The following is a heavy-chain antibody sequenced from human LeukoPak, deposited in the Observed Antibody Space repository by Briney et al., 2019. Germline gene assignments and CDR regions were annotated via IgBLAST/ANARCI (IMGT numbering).Heavy chain of an antibody. CDR2: ISGSGGST. CDR3: AKVTLGAAAIEDYYYYGMDV. Sequence: GGSLRLSCAASRFTFSSYAMSWVRKAPGKGLEWVSAISGSGGSTYYADSVKGRFTISRDNSKNTLFLQMNSLRAEDTAVYYCAKVTLGAAAIEDYYYYGMDVWGQGTTVTVSS. CDR1: RFTFSSYA. D-gene: IGHD2-2*01. V-gene: IGHV3-23*01. J-gene: IGHJ6*02.